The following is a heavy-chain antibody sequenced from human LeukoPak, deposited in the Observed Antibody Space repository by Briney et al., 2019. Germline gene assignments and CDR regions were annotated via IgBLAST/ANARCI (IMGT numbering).Heavy chain of an antibody. V-gene: IGHV4-39*07. J-gene: IGHJ4*02. CDR2: IYYSGST. D-gene: IGHD1-26*01. Sequence: SETLSLTCTVSGGSISSSSYYWGWLRQPPGKGLEWIGSIYYSGSTYYNPSLKSRVTTSVDTSKNQFSLKLSSVTAADTAVYYCARVVGAALSFFDYWGQGTLVTVSS. CDR3: ARVVGAALSFFDY. CDR1: GGSISSSSYY.